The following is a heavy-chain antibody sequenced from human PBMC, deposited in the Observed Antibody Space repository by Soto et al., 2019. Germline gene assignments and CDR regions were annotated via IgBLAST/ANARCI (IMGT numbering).Heavy chain of an antibody. CDR2: IIPIFGTA. V-gene: IGHV1-69*06. CDR3: ASRDTILNRFAP. CDR1: GGTFSSYA. J-gene: IGHJ5*02. Sequence: QVQLVQSGAEVKKPGSSVKVSCKASGGTFSSYAISWVRQAPGQGLEWMGGIIPIFGTANYAQKFQGRVTITADKSTSTAYMELSSMRSEDTALYYWASRDTILNRFAPGGQGTLVTVSS. D-gene: IGHD3-3*01.